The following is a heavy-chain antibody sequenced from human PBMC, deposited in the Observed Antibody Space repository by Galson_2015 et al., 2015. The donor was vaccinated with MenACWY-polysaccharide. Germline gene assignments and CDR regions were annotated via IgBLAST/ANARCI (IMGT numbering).Heavy chain of an antibody. V-gene: IGHV3-23*01. D-gene: IGHD2-2*02. CDR1: GFTFSSYA. CDR3: AKGYYCSSTSCYSLWFHAFDM. CDR2: ISGSGGST. Sequence: SLRLSCAASGFTFSSYAMNWVRQAPGKGLEWVSVISGSGGSTFHADSVKGRFTISRDNSKNTLYLQMNSLRAEDTALYYCAKGYYCSSTSCYSLWFHAFDMWGQGTMVTVSS. J-gene: IGHJ3*02.